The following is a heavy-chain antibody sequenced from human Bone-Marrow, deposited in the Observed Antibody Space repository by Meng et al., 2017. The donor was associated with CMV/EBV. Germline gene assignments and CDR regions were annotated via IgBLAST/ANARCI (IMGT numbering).Heavy chain of an antibody. CDR2: ISGTGDST. D-gene: IGHD2-8*01. Sequence: GGSLRLSCAASGFTFRSYGMTWVRQAPGKGLEWVSAISGTGDSTYYADSVKGRFTISRDNSKNTLYLQMNSLRAEDTAVYYCAKDKWGAGLMVYGPFDYWGQGTLVTVSS. J-gene: IGHJ4*02. V-gene: IGHV3-23*01. CDR1: GFTFRSYG. CDR3: AKDKWGAGLMVYGPFDY.